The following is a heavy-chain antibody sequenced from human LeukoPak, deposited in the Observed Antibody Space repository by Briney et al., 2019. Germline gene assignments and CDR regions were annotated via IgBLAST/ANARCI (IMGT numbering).Heavy chain of an antibody. CDR2: IKSKTDGGTT. CDR1: GFTFSIYA. CDR3: TTEVLRGYIIWYHPPIFDY. Sequence: PGGSLRLTCSGSGFTFSIYAMNWVRQAPGKGLEWVGRIKSKTDGGTTDYAAPVKGRFTISRDDSKNTLYLQMNSLKTEDTAVYYCTTEVLRGYIIWYHPPIFDYWGQGTLVTVSS. D-gene: IGHD5-18*01. V-gene: IGHV3-15*01. J-gene: IGHJ4*02.